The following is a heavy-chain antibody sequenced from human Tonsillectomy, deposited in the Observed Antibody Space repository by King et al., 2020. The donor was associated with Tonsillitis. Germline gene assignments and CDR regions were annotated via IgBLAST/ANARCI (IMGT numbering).Heavy chain of an antibody. J-gene: IGHJ4*02. V-gene: IGHV3-23*04. CDR2: IGGRGAST. CDR1: GYSFSSYA. Sequence: VQLVESGGGLVQPGGFLRLSCAASGYSFSSYAMSCVRQAQGKGLEWVSAIGGRGASTYYAYSVKGRFTISRDNSKNTHYLQMNSLRAEDTAVYYCAKTRGYCTGGSCYFDYWGQGTLVTVSS. CDR3: AKTRGYCTGGSCYFDY. D-gene: IGHD2-15*01.